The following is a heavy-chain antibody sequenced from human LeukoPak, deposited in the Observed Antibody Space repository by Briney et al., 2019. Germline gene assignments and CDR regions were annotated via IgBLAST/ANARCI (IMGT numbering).Heavy chain of an antibody. D-gene: IGHD1-1*01. J-gene: IGHJ4*02. CDR1: GFTFSSYG. Sequence: GGSLRLSCAASGFTFSSYGMHWVRQAPGKGLEWVAVISYDGSNKYHADSVKGRFTISRDNSKNTLYLQMDSLRAEDTAVYYCARNSYSTGIIVYWGQGTLVTVSS. V-gene: IGHV3-30*03. CDR2: ISYDGSNK. CDR3: ARNSYSTGIIVY.